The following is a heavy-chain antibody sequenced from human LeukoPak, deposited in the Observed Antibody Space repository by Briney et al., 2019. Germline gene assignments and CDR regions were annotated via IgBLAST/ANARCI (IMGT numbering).Heavy chain of an antibody. CDR1: GFTFSSYG. CDR2: IRYDGSNK. V-gene: IGHV3-30*02. CDR3: AKGDVHYDFWSGYHKTS. J-gene: IGHJ5*02. Sequence: GGSLRLSCAASGFTFSSYGMHWVRQAPGKGLEWVAFIRYDGSNKYYADSVKSRFTISRDNSKNTLYLQMNSLRAEDTAVYYCAKGDVHYDFWSGYHKTSWGQGTLVTVSS. D-gene: IGHD3-3*01.